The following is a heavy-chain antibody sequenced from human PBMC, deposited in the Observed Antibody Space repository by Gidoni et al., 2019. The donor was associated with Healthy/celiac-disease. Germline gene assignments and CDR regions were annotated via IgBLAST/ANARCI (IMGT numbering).Heavy chain of an antibody. CDR1: GFTFSSYG. V-gene: IGHV3-33*01. D-gene: IGHD3-22*01. CDR3: ARGEYYYDSSGYYPLDY. Sequence: QVQLVESGGGVVQPGRSLRLSCAASGFTFSSYGMHWVRQAPGKGLEWVSVIWYDGSNIYYADYVKGRFTISRDNSKNTLYLQMNSLRAEDTAVYYCARGEYYYDSSGYYPLDYWGQGTLVTVSS. J-gene: IGHJ4*02. CDR2: IWYDGSNI.